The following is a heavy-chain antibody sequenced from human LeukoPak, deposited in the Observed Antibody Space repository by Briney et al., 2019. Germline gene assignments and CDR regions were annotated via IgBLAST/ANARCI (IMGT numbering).Heavy chain of an antibody. CDR2: ISTSHSYI. CDR3: ARRATTERGYSYGLDY. Sequence: PGGSLRLSCTAPGFPFSSYTFNWVRQAPGKGLEWVSSISTSHSYIYYADSLKGRFTISRDNAKNSLYLQMNSLRAEDTAVYYYARRATTERGYSYGLDYWGQGTLVTVSS. D-gene: IGHD5-18*01. J-gene: IGHJ4*02. CDR1: GFPFSSYT. V-gene: IGHV3-21*01.